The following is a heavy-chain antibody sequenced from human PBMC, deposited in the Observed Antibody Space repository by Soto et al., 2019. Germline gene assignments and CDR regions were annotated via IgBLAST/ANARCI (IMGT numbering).Heavy chain of an antibody. CDR2: IYYSGST. Sequence: SETLSLTRTVAGGSIISISYCWGCIRQPPGKGLEWIGSIYYSGSTYYNPSLKSRVTISVDTSKNQFSLKLSSVTAADTAVYYCASFRAYYYYYGMDVWGQGTTVTVSS. V-gene: IGHV4-39*01. CDR1: GGSIISISYC. J-gene: IGHJ6*02. D-gene: IGHD3-10*01. CDR3: ASFRAYYYYYGMDV.